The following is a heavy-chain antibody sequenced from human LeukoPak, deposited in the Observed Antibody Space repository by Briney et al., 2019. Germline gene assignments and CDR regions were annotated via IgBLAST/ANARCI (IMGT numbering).Heavy chain of an antibody. J-gene: IGHJ4*02. CDR1: GGSISSSSYY. D-gene: IGHD2-2*01. CDR3: ARHERLIVVVPAAMYYFDY. Sequence: SETLSLTCTVSGGSISSSSYYWGWIRQPPGKGLEWIGSIYYSGSTYYNPSLKSRVTISVDTSKNQFSLKLSSVTAPDTAVYYCARHERLIVVVPAAMYYFDYWGQGTLVTVSS. V-gene: IGHV4-39*01. CDR2: IYYSGST.